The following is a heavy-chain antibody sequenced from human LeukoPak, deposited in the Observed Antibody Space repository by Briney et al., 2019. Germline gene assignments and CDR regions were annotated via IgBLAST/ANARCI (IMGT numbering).Heavy chain of an antibody. D-gene: IGHD3-22*01. CDR1: GFTFSNAW. V-gene: IGHV3-15*01. J-gene: IGHJ4*02. Sequence: GGSLRLSCAASGFTFSNAWMSWVRQAPGKGLEWVGRIKSKTDGGTTDYAAPVKGRFTISRDDSKNTLYLQMNSLKTEDTAVYYCAKGEYYYDSSGYPSDYWGQGTLVTVSS. CDR2: IKSKTDGGTT. CDR3: AKGEYYYDSSGYPSDY.